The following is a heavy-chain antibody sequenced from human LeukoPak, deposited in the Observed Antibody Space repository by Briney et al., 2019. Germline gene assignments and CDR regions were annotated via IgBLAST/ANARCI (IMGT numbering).Heavy chain of an antibody. D-gene: IGHD5-12*01. V-gene: IGHV3-30*02. J-gene: IGHJ4*02. CDR3: ARAGGYDWTYFDY. CDR2: IRYDGSNK. CDR1: GFTFSSYG. Sequence: PGGSLRLSCAASGFTFSSYGMHWVRQAPGKGLEWVAFIRYDGSNKYYADSVKGRFTISRDNSKNTLYLQMNSLRAEDTAVYYCARAGGYDWTYFDYWGQGTLVTVSS.